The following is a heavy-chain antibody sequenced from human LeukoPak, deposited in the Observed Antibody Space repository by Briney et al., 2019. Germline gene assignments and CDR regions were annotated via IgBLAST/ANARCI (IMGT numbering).Heavy chain of an antibody. CDR3: AREPPWGTTVTTGHYSNDY. D-gene: IGHD4-17*01. CDR2: INPNSGGT. Sequence: GASVKVSCKASGYTFTGYYMHWVRQAPGQGLEWMGWINPNSGGTNYAQKFQGRVTMTRDTSISTAYMELSRLRSDDTAVYYCAREPPWGTTVTTGHYSNDYWGQGTLVTVSS. V-gene: IGHV1-2*02. J-gene: IGHJ4*02. CDR1: GYTFTGYY.